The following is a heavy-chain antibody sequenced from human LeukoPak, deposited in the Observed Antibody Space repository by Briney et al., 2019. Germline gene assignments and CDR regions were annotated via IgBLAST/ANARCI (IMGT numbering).Heavy chain of an antibody. Sequence: PGGSLRLSCAASGFTFSSYAMSWVRQAPGKGLEWVSAISGSGGSTYYADSVKGRFTISRDNSKNTLYLQMNSLRAEDTAVYYCARESGYDFWRSNDYWGQGTLVTVSS. CDR3: ARESGYDFWRSNDY. CDR2: ISGSGGST. D-gene: IGHD3-3*01. J-gene: IGHJ4*02. CDR1: GFTFSSYA. V-gene: IGHV3-23*01.